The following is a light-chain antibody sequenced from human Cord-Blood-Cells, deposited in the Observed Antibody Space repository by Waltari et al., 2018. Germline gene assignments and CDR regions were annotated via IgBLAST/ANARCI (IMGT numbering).Light chain of an antibody. CDR3: QQYYSYPIT. CDR1: QGISSY. V-gene: IGKV1-8*01. CDR2: AAA. J-gene: IGKJ5*01. Sequence: AIRMTQSPSSFSASTGDRVTITCRASQGISSYLAWYQQKPGKAPKLLIYAAATLQSGVPSRFSGSGSGIDFTLTISGLQSEDFATYYCQQYYSYPITFGQGTRLEIK.